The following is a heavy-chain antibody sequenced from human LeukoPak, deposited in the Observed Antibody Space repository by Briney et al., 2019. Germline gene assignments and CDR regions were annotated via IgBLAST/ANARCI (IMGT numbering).Heavy chain of an antibody. D-gene: IGHD3-10*01. CDR1: GFTFSSYA. Sequence: PGGSLRLSCAASGFTFSSYAMHWVRQAPGKGLEWVAVISYDGSNKYYADSVKGRFTISRDNAKNSLYLQMNSLRAEDTAVYYCARVSNVLPDYWGQGTLVTVSS. CDR3: ARVSNVLPDY. J-gene: IGHJ4*02. CDR2: ISYDGSNK. V-gene: IGHV3-30-3*01.